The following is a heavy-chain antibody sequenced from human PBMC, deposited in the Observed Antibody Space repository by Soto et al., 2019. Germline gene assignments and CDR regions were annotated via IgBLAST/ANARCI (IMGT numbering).Heavy chain of an antibody. V-gene: IGHV1-18*01. CDR1: GYSFTSYA. CDR3: ARGVTAAFDF. CDR2: ISTYNGNT. J-gene: IGHJ4*02. Sequence: ASVKVSCKASGYSFTSYAMHWVRQAPGQGLEWMGWISTYNGNTNYAQNLQGRVTMTTDTSTSTAYMELRSLRSDDTAVYYCARGVTAAFDFWGQGTLVTVSS. D-gene: IGHD6-13*01.